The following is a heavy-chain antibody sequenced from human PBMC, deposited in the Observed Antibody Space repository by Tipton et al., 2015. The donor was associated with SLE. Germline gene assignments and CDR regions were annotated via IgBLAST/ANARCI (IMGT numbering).Heavy chain of an antibody. CDR1: GFTFSSYW. D-gene: IGHD4-17*01. CDR2: IDPNGSPA. CDR3: ARASYGDRLAFDI. J-gene: IGHJ3*02. V-gene: IGHV3-74*01. Sequence: SLRLSCTASGFTFSSYWMHWVRQPPGKGLVWVSEIDPNGSPANYADSVKGRFTISRDNAKNSLYLQMNSLRAEDTAVYYCARASYGDRLAFDIWGQGTMVTVSS.